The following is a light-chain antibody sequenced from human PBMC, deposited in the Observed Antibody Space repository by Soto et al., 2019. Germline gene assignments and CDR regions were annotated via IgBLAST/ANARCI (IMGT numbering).Light chain of an antibody. CDR1: SSDVGGYNY. J-gene: IGLJ2*01. CDR2: EVS. V-gene: IGLV2-14*01. Sequence: QSALTQPASVSGSPGQSITISCTGTSSDVGGYNYVSWYQQHPGKAPKLMIYEVSNRPSGVSNRFSGSKSGNTASLTISGLPAEDEADYYCSSYTRSSTLVFGGGTKLTVL. CDR3: SSYTRSSTLV.